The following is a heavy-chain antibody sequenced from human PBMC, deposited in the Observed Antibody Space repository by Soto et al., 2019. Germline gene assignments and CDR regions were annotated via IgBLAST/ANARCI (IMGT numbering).Heavy chain of an antibody. D-gene: IGHD4-17*01. V-gene: IGHV4-30-2*01. CDR2: IYHSGST. J-gene: IGHJ4*02. CDR1: GGSISSGGYS. Sequence: SETLSLTCAVSGGSISSGGYSWSWIRQPPGKGLKWIGYIYHSGSTYYNPSLKSRVTISVDRSKNQFSLKLSSVTAADTAVYYCARAMTTVTTIDYWGQGTLVTVSS. CDR3: ARAMTTVTTIDY.